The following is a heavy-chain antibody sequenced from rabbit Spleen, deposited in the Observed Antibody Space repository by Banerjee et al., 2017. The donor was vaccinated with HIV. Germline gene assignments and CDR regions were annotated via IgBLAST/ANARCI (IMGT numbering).Heavy chain of an antibody. D-gene: IGHD1-1*01. CDR2: IYTDNGNI. J-gene: IGHJ4*01. CDR3: ARDLVGVIGWNFYL. V-gene: IGHV1S45*01. CDR1: GFTLSSYW. Sequence: LEESGGGQVKPGGTLTLSCKASGFTLSSYWIWWVRQAPGKGLEWIGYIYTDNGNIHYASWVNGRFTFSKTSSTTVTLQMTSLTAADRATYFCARDLVGVIGWNFYLWGPGTLVTVS.